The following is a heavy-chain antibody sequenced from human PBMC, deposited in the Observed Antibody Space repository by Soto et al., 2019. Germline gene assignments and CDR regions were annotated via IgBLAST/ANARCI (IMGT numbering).Heavy chain of an antibody. D-gene: IGHD6-13*01. J-gene: IGHJ4*02. CDR1: GGSFSGYY. CDR2: INHSGST. CDR3: ARGLPAAAPGWFDY. V-gene: IGHV4-34*01. Sequence: SETLCLTCAVYGGSFSGYYWSWIRQPPGKGLEWIGEINHSGSTNYNPSLKSRVTISVDTSKNQFSLKLSSVTAADTAVYYCARGLPAAAPGWFDYWGQGTLVTVSS.